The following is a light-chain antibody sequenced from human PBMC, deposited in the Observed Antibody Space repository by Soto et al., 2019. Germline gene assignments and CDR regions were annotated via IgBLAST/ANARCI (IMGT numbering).Light chain of an antibody. CDR1: NSDVGAYNY. V-gene: IGLV2-14*01. CDR2: EVS. J-gene: IGLJ1*01. Sequence: QSALTQPASVSGYPGQSITISCTGRNSDVGAYNYVSWFQQHPGKAPKFMIYEVSNRPSGVSNRFSGSKSGNTASLTVSGLQAEDEADYYCSSYTTSNTYVFGTGTKVTVL. CDR3: SSYTTSNTYV.